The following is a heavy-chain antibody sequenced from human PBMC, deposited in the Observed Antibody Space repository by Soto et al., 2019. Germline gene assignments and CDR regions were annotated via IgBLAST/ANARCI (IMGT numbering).Heavy chain of an antibody. D-gene: IGHD4-17*01. Sequence: SETLSLTCSVSGASIRNYYWHWVRQLPGKGLEWIGYVYTPDYTRYNSSLKSRVTISVDTSKNQFSLKLTSVTAADTAMYYCARASMTTIPMDAWVRGTMVTVSS. V-gene: IGHV4-59*01. J-gene: IGHJ6*02. CDR3: ARASMTTIPMDA. CDR1: GASIRNYY. CDR2: VYTPDYT.